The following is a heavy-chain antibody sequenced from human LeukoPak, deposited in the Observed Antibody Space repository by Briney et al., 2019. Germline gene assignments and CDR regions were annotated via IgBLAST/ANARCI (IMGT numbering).Heavy chain of an antibody. D-gene: IGHD6-13*01. V-gene: IGHV3-30*03. CDR3: ARDRGGYSSTWTTGVFDY. Sequence: GGSLRLSCAASGFTFSSYGMHWVCQAPGKGLEWVAVISYDGSNKYYADSVKGRFTISRDNSKNTLYLQMNSLRAEDTAVYYCARDRGGYSSTWTTGVFDYWGQGTLVTVST. CDR2: ISYDGSNK. J-gene: IGHJ4*02. CDR1: GFTFSSYG.